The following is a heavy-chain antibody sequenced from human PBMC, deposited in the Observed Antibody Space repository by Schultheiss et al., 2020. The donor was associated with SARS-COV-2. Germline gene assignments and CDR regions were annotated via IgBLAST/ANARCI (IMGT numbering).Heavy chain of an antibody. J-gene: IGHJ6*02. CDR2: IYYSGST. CDR1: GGSISSYY. CDR3: ATWDLGYYGMDV. D-gene: IGHD1-26*01. Sequence: SETLSLTCTVSGGSISSYYWSWIRQPPGKGLEWIGYIYYSGSTNYNPSLKSRVTISVDTSKKQFSLKLSSVTAADTAVYYCATWDLGYYGMDVWGQGTTVTISS. V-gene: IGHV4-59*08.